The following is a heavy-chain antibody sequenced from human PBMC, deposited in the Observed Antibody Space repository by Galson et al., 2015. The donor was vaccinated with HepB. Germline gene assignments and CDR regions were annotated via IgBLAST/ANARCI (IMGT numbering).Heavy chain of an antibody. CDR1: GGSISSGGYY. CDR3: ARERGQKYYYDSSGYYVLPWFDP. Sequence: TLSLTCTVSGGSISSGGYYWSWIRQHPGKGLEWIGYIYYSGSTYYNPSLKSRVTISVDTSKNQFSLKLSTVTAADTAVYYCARERGQKYYYDSSGYYVLPWFDPWGQGTLVTVSS. J-gene: IGHJ5*02. D-gene: IGHD3-22*01. CDR2: IYYSGST. V-gene: IGHV4-31*03.